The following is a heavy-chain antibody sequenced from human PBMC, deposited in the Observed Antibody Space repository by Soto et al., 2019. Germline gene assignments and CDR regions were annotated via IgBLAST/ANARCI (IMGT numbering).Heavy chain of an antibody. D-gene: IGHD3-3*01. CDR3: ARGRYDFWSGYYSYYYYGMDV. V-gene: IGHV4-30-4*01. Sequence: PSETLSLTCTVSGGSISSGDYYWSWIRQPPGKGLEWFGYIYYSGSTYYNPSLKSRVTISVDTSKNQFSLKLSSVTAADTAVYYCARGRYDFWSGYYSYYYYGMDVWGQGTTVTVSS. CDR1: GGSISSGDYY. J-gene: IGHJ6*02. CDR2: IYYSGST.